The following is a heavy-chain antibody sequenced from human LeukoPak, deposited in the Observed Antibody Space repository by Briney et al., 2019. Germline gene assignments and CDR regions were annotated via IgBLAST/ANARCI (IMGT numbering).Heavy chain of an antibody. CDR1: GFTVSSNY. Sequence: GGSLRLSCAASGFTVSSNYMSWVRQAPGKGLEWVSVIYSGGSTYYADSVKGRFTISRDNSKNTLYLQMNSLRAEDTAVYYCASDSPKYYYDSSGYDAFDIWGQGTMVTVSS. CDR3: ASDSPKYYYDSSGYDAFDI. CDR2: IYSGGST. J-gene: IGHJ3*02. V-gene: IGHV3-66*01. D-gene: IGHD3-22*01.